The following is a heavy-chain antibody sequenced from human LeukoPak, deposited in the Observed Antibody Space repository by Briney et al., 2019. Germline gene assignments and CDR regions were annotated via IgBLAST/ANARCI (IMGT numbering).Heavy chain of an antibody. CDR2: IYYSGST. D-gene: IGHD1-1*01. Sequence: PGGSLRLSCAASGFTFSSYAMSWIRQPPGKGLEWIGYIYYSGSTNYNPSLKSRVTISVDTSKNQFSLKLSSVTAADTAVYYCARGSNWNRFDYWGQGTLVTVSS. J-gene: IGHJ4*02. CDR3: ARGSNWNRFDY. CDR1: GFTFSSYA. V-gene: IGHV4-59*01.